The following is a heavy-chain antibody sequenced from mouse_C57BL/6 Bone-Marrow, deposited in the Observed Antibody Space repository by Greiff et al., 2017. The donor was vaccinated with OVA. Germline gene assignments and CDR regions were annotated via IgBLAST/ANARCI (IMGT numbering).Heavy chain of an antibody. V-gene: IGHV1-53*01. CDR1: GYTFTSYW. CDR2: INPSNGGT. D-gene: IGHD1-1*01. Sequence: QVQLQQPGTELVKPGASVKLSCKASGYTFTSYWMHWVKQRPGQGLEWIGNINPSNGGTNYNEKFKSKATLTVDKSSSTAYMQLSSLTSEDTAVYYCAHPPAYYCGITGYFDVWGTGTTVTVSS. J-gene: IGHJ1*03. CDR3: AHPPAYYCGITGYFDV.